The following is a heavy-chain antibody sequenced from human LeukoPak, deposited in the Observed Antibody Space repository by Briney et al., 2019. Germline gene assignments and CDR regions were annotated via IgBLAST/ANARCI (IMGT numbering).Heavy chain of an antibody. V-gene: IGHV4-34*01. CDR2: INHSGST. J-gene: IGHJ4*02. Sequence: SETLSLTCAVYGGSFNGYYWSWIRQPPGKGLEWIGEINHSGSTNYNPSLKSRVTISVDTSKNQFSLKLSSVTAADTVVYYCARQGLYDGRDYWGQGTLVTVSS. D-gene: IGHD5/OR15-5a*01. CDR1: GGSFNGYY. CDR3: ARQGLYDGRDY.